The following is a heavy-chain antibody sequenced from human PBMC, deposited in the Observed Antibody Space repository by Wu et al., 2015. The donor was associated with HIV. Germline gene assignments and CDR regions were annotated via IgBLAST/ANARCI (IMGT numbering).Heavy chain of an antibody. CDR1: GGSISTYY. CDR2: IYYSGTT. V-gene: IGHV4-59*01. J-gene: IGHJ3*02. CDR3: ARDRTGRDGYNFRGAFDI. D-gene: IGHD5-24*01. Sequence: QVQLQESGPGLVKPSETLSLICSVSGGSISTYYWSWIRQPPGKGLEWIGYIYYSGTTNYNPSLKSRVTILVDTSKNQFSLRLSSVTAADTALYYCARDRTGRDGYNFRGAFDIWGQGTMVTVSS.